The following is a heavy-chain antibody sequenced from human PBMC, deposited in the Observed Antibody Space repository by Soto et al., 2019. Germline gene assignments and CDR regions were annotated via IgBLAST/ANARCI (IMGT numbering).Heavy chain of an antibody. D-gene: IGHD1-1*01. CDR3: ASGREREQSYHV. J-gene: IGHJ6*02. V-gene: IGHV1-18*04. CDR1: GYTFSRYG. CDR2: IRVYNGNT. Sequence: GASVKVSCKASGYTFSRYGISWVRQAPGQGLEWMGWIRVYNGNTKYAQKVQDRVTMTTDTSTSTAYMELRSLRSDDTAVYFCASGREREQSYHVCGPGTAVTVAS.